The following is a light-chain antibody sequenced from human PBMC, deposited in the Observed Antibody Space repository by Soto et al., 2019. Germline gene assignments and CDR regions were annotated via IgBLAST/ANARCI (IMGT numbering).Light chain of an antibody. CDR1: SSDVGGYNY. CDR2: DVS. V-gene: IGLV2-11*01. Sequence: QSALTQPRSVSGSRGQSVTISCTGTSSDVGGYNYVSWYQQHPGTAPKLMIYDVSMRPSGVPDRFSGSKSGNTASLTISGLQAEDEADYYCCSYAGSYTVDVFGTGTKVTAL. J-gene: IGLJ1*01. CDR3: CSYAGSYTVDV.